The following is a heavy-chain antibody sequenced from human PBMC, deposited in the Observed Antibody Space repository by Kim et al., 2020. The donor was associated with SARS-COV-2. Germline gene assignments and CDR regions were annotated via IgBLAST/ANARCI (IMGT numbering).Heavy chain of an antibody. J-gene: IGHJ4*02. V-gene: IGHV3-64D*09. Sequence: GGSLRLSCSASGFTFSSYGMHWVRQAPGEGLESVSAISSSGGSTYYADSVKGRFTISRDNSKNTLYLQMSSLRAEDTAVYYCVNGDYYAAAGSISDYWGQ. CDR3: VNGDYYAAAGSISDY. D-gene: IGHD6-13*01. CDR2: ISSSGGST. CDR1: GFTFSSYG.